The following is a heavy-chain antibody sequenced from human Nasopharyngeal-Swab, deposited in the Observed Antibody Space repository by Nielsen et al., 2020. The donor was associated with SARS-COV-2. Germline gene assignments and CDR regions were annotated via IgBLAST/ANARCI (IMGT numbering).Heavy chain of an antibody. Sequence: GESLKISCTGFGYSFAKYWIGWVRQMPGKGLEWMGSIYPGNSDTRYSPAFHGRVTISADKSINTAYLQWSSLRASDTALYFCARRAARDGYNYEVDPWGQGTLVTVSS. J-gene: IGHJ5*02. V-gene: IGHV5-51*01. CDR2: IYPGNSDT. CDR3: ARRAARDGYNYEVDP. CDR1: GYSFAKYW. D-gene: IGHD5-24*01.